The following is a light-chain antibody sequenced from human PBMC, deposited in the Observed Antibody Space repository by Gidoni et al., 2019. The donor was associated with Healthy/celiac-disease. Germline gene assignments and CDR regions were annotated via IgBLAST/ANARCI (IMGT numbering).Light chain of an antibody. CDR2: ASS. Sequence: DIQMTQSPSSLSASVGDRVTSTCRASQSISSYLKWYQQKPGKAPKLLIFASSSLQSGVPSRFSCRGSGTDFTLTISRLQPEAFATYYCQQSYSTSWTFGQGTKVEIK. J-gene: IGKJ1*01. V-gene: IGKV1-39*01. CDR3: QQSYSTSWT. CDR1: QSISSY.